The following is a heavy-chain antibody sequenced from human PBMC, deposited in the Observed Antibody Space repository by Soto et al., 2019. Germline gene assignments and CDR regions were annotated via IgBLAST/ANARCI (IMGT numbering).Heavy chain of an antibody. CDR2: IHYSGTT. CDR1: GTSISSYY. J-gene: IGHJ4*02. Sequence: PSETLSLTCTVSGTSISSYYWSWIRQPPGKGLEWVANIHYSGTTNYNPCLASRVTLSVDTLKNQYSLKMYSVTAADRAMYFCARYYSYAIDYWGRGTLVTVSS. CDR3: ARYYSYAIDY. D-gene: IGHD2-8*01. V-gene: IGHV4-59*01.